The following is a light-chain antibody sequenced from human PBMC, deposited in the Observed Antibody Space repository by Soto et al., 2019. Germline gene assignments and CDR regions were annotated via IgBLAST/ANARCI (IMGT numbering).Light chain of an antibody. J-gene: IGLJ1*01. Sequence: QSALTQPASVSGSPGQSITISCTGTSSDVGGYNYVSWYQQHPVKVPKLMIYDVTNRPSGVSDRFSGSKSGNTASLTISGLQAEDEADYYCSSYTSSSTPYVFGTGTKLTVL. CDR2: DVT. CDR1: SSDVGGYNY. V-gene: IGLV2-14*01. CDR3: SSYTSSSTPYV.